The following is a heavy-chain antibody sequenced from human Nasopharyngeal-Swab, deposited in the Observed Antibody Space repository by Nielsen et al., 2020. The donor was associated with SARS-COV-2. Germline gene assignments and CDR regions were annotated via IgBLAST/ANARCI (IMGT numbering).Heavy chain of an antibody. D-gene: IGHD4-23*01. J-gene: IGHJ4*02. CDR1: GFTFSTSA. CDR2: IIRGGHT. Sequence: GESLKISCAASGFTFSTSAMSWVRQAPGKGLEWVSGIIRGGHTYYADSVRGRFTISRDDSRNTLYLQMNSLRVDDTALYYCANDPYLSDGGKGFDHWGQGTLVTVSS. V-gene: IGHV3-23*01. CDR3: ANDPYLSDGGKGFDH.